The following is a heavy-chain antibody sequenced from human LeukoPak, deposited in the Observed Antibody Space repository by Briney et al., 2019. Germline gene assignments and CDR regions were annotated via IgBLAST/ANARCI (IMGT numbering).Heavy chain of an antibody. V-gene: IGHV1-8*01. J-gene: IGHJ4*02. D-gene: IGHD4-17*01. CDR1: GYTFTSYD. CDR2: MNPNSGDT. CDR3: ARDRQDYVNFDY. Sequence: EASVKVSCKASGYTFTSYDINWVRQATGQGLEWMGWMNPNSGDTGYVQKFQGRVTMTRDTSTSTVYMELSSLRSEDTAVYYCARDRQDYVNFDYWGQGTLVTVSS.